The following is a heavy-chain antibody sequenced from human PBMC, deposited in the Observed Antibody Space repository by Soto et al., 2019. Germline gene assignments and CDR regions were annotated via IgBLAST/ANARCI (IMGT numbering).Heavy chain of an antibody. J-gene: IGHJ6*02. CDR2: IDPSDSYT. CDR3: AVTTAYYYGMDV. Sequence: GESLKISCKGSGYSFTSYWISWVRQMPGKGLEWMGRIDPSDSYTNYSPSFQGHVTISADKSISTAYLQWSSLKASDTAMYYCAVTTAYYYGMDVWGQGTTVTVS. D-gene: IGHD4-4*01. CDR1: GYSFTSYW. V-gene: IGHV5-10-1*01.